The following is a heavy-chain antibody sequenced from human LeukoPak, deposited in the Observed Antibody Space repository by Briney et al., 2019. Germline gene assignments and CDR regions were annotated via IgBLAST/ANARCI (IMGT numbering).Heavy chain of an antibody. CDR2: INPNSGGT. J-gene: IGHJ5*02. V-gene: IGHV1-2*02. D-gene: IGHD2-2*01. CDR1: GYTFTGYY. CDR3: AREEFVVVPAPANWFDP. Sequence: GASVKVSCKASGYTFTGYYMHWVRQAPGQALEWMGWINPNSGGTNYAQKFQGRVTMTRDTSISTAYMELSRLRSDDTAVYYCAREEFVVVPAPANWFDPWGQGTLVTVSS.